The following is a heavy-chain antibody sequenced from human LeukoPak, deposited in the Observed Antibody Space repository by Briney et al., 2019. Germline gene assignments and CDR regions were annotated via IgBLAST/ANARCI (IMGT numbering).Heavy chain of an antibody. CDR3: ARARVAAVFYFYYGMDV. CDR2: IIPSLGIA. D-gene: IGHD6-25*01. CDR1: GGTFSSYA. J-gene: IGHJ6*02. Sequence: GASVKVSCKASGGTFSSYAISWVRQAPGQGLEWMGRIIPSLGIANYAQKFQGRVTIIADKSTSTAYMEVSSLRSEDAAVYYCARARVAAVFYFYYGMDVWGQGTTATVSS. V-gene: IGHV1-69*04.